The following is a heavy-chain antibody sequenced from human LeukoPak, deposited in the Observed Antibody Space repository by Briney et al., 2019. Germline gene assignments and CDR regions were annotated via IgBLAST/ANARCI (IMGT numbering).Heavy chain of an antibody. CDR1: GHTFTSYD. Sequence: ASVKVSCKASGHTFTSYDINWVRQATGQGLEWMGWISAYNGNTNYAQKLQGRVTMTTDTSTSTAYMELRSLRSDDTAVYYCASPPRVPLYWGQGTLVTVSS. CDR2: ISAYNGNT. CDR3: ASPPRVPLY. V-gene: IGHV1-18*01. J-gene: IGHJ4*02.